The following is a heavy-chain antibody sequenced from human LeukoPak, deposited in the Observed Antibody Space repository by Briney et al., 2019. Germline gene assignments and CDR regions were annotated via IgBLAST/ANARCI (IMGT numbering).Heavy chain of an antibody. CDR1: GFTFSSYG. V-gene: IGHV3-30*02. CDR2: IRYDGSNK. J-gene: IGHJ4*02. CDR3: AKDYDFWSGRLDY. D-gene: IGHD3-3*01. Sequence: GGSLRLSCAASGFTFSSYGMHWVRQAPGKGLEWVAFIRYDGSNKYYADSVKGRFTISRDNSKDTLYLQMNSLRAEDTAVYYCAKDYDFWSGRLDYWGQGTLVTVSS.